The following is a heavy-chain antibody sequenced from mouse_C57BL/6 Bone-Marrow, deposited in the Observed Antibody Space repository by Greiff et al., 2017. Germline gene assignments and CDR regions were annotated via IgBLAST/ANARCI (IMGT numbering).Heavy chain of an antibody. Sequence: EVQVVESGGGLVQPKGSLKLSCAASGFSFNTYAMNWVRQAPGKGLEWVARIRSKSNNYATYYADSVKDRFTISRDDSESMLYLQMNNLKTEDTAMYYCVRSPDYYGSSYWYFDVWGTGTTVTVSS. V-gene: IGHV10-1*01. CDR1: GFSFNTYA. D-gene: IGHD1-1*01. J-gene: IGHJ1*03. CDR3: VRSPDYYGSSYWYFDV. CDR2: IRSKSNNYAT.